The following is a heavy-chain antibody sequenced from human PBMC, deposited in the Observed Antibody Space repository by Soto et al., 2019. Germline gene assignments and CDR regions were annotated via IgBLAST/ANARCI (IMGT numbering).Heavy chain of an antibody. CDR2: IRGSGGST. Sequence: PGGSLRLSCAVSGFTFSSYAMSWVRQAPGKGLEWVSVIRGSGGSTYYADSVKGRFSISRDNSKNTLYLQMNSLRAEDTAVYYCAKDKESSFWYSPPLDYWGQGTRVTVSS. V-gene: IGHV3-23*01. J-gene: IGHJ4*02. CDR3: AKDKESSFWYSPPLDY. CDR1: GFTFSSYA. D-gene: IGHD6-13*01.